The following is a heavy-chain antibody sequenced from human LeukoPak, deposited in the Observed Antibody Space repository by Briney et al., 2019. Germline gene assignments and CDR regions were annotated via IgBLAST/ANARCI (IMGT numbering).Heavy chain of an antibody. CDR3: AGEDYFDSSGYASWRFDI. V-gene: IGHV4-34*01. CDR1: GGSFSGYY. J-gene: IGHJ3*02. CDR2: INHSGST. D-gene: IGHD3-22*01. Sequence: SETLSLTCAVYGGSFSGYYWSWIRQPPGKGLEWIGEINHSGSTNYNPSLKSRVTISVDTSKNQFSLKLSSVTTADTAVYYCAGEDYFDSSGYASWRFDIWGQGTMVTVSS.